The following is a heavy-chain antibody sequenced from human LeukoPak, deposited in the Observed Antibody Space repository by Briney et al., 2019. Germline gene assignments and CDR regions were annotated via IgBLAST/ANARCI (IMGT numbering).Heavy chain of an antibody. CDR1: GGSFSGYY. CDR3: AREENDYVWGSYRVFDY. J-gene: IGHJ4*02. V-gene: IGHV4-34*01. CDR2: INHSGST. D-gene: IGHD3-16*02. Sequence: PSETLSLTCAVYGGSFSGYYWSWIRQPPGKGLEWIGEINHSGSTNYNPSLKSRVTISVDTSKNQFSLKLSSVTAADTAVYYCAREENDYVWGSYRVFDYWGQGTLVTVSS.